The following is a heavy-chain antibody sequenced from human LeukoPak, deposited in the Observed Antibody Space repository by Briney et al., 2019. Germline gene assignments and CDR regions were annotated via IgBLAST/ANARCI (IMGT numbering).Heavy chain of an antibody. D-gene: IGHD3-3*01. CDR3: ARSFWSGYYSFDY. CDR2: IIPILGIA. J-gene: IGHJ4*02. Sequence: SVKVSCKASGGTFSSYAISWVRQAPGQGLEWMGRIIPILGIANYAQKFQGRVTITADKSTSTAYMELSSLRSEDTAVYYCARSFWSGYYSFDYWGQGTLVTVSS. CDR1: GGTFSSYA. V-gene: IGHV1-69*04.